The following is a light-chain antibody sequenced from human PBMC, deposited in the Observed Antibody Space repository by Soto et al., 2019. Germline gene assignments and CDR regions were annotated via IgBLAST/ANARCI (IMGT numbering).Light chain of an antibody. CDR3: QQYGSSPQT. V-gene: IGKV3-20*01. CDR1: QSVSSSY. CDR2: GAS. Sequence: EIVLTQSPGTLSLSQGERATLSCRTSQSVSSSYLAWYQQKPGQAPRLLIYGASSRATGIPGRFSGSGTGTDFTLTISRLEPEDFAVYYCQQYGSSPQTFGQGTKVAIK. J-gene: IGKJ1*01.